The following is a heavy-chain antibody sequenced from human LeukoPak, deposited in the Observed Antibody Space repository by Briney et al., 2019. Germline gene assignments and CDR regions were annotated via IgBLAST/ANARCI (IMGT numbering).Heavy chain of an antibody. Sequence: ASVTVSCKASGYTFTSYYMHWVRQAPGQGLEWMGIINPSGGSRSYAQKFQGRVTMTRDTSTSTVYMELSSLRSEDTAVYYCARGSIVGAKTLGFGAFDIWAKGQWSPSLQ. D-gene: IGHD1-26*01. CDR1: GYTFTSYY. J-gene: IGHJ3*02. CDR3: ARGSIVGAKTLGFGAFDI. V-gene: IGHV1-46*01. CDR2: INPSGGSR.